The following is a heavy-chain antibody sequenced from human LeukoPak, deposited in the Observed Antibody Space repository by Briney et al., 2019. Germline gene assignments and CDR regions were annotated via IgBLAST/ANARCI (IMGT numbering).Heavy chain of an antibody. CDR2: INHSGST. CDR3: ARRRRYCSSTSCYFDY. V-gene: IGHV4-34*01. CDR1: GGSFSGYY. J-gene: IGHJ4*02. Sequence: PSETLSLTCAVYGGSFSGYYWTWIRQPPGKGLEWIGEINHSGSTNYNPSLKSRVTISVDASKNQFSLKLNSVTAADTAVYYCARRRRYCSSTSCYFDYWGQGTLVTVSS. D-gene: IGHD2-2*01.